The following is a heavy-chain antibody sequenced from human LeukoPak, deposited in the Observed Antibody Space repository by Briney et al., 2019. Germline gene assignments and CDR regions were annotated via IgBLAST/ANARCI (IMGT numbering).Heavy chain of an antibody. V-gene: IGHV4-39*01. Sequence: SETLSLTCTVSGGSISSSSCYWGWIRQPPGKGLEWIGSIYYSGSAYYNPSLKSRVTISVDTSKNQFSLKLSSVTAADTAVYYCARVVCYDFWSGHYGMDVWGQGTTVTVSS. CDR1: GGSISSSSCY. J-gene: IGHJ6*02. CDR2: IYYSGSA. D-gene: IGHD3-3*01. CDR3: ARVVCYDFWSGHYGMDV.